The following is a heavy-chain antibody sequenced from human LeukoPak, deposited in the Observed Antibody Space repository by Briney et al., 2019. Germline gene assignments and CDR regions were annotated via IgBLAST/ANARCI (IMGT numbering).Heavy chain of an antibody. CDR2: ISAYNGNT. CDR3: ARGGKWLVPDY. D-gene: IGHD6-19*01. J-gene: IGHJ4*02. CDR1: GYTFTSYG. Sequence: ASVKVSCTASGYTFTSYGISWVRQAPGQGLEWMGRISAYNGNTNYAQKLQGRVTMTTDTSTSTAYMELSSLRSEDTAVYFCARGGKWLVPDYWGQGSLVTVSS. V-gene: IGHV1-18*01.